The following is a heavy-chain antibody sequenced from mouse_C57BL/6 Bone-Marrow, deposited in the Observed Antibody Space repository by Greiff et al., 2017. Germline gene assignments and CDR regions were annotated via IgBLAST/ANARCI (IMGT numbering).Heavy chain of an antibody. Sequence: QVQLQQSGPELVKPGASVKISCKASGYAFSSSWMNWVKQRPGKGLEWIGRIYPGDGDTNDNGKFKGNATLTADKSSSTAYMQLSSLTSEDSAVYFCVGARVVYFDYWGQGTTLTVSS. CDR1: GYAFSSSW. CDR2: IYPGDGDT. J-gene: IGHJ2*01. CDR3: VGARVVYFDY. V-gene: IGHV1-82*01. D-gene: IGHD1-1*01.